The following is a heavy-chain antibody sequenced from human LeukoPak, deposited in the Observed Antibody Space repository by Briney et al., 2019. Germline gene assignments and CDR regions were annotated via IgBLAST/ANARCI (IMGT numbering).Heavy chain of an antibody. J-gene: IGHJ3*02. CDR1: TFSFSRYP. Sequence: GGSLRLSCAASTFSFSRYPMGWVRQAPGKGLEWVSGISAGDGTYHADPVKGRFTISRDNSKNTLFLQMNNLRAEDTAKYYCAKSLLTTAAGTGRAFDIWGQGKMVTVSS. D-gene: IGHD2/OR15-2a*01. CDR3: AKSLLTTAAGTGRAFDI. CDR2: ISAGDGT. V-gene: IGHV3-23*01.